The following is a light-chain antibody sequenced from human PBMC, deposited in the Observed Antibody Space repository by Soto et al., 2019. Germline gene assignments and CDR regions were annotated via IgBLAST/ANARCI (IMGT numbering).Light chain of an antibody. CDR2: DAS. CDR1: QDISNY. V-gene: IGKV1-33*01. J-gene: IGKJ4*02. Sequence: DIQMTQSPSSLSASVGDRVTIACQASQDISNYLNWYQQKPGKAPKLLIYDASNLETGVPSRFSGSGSGTDFTFTISSLQPEDIETYYCQQYDNLPCTFGSGTKVDIX. CDR3: QQYDNLPCT.